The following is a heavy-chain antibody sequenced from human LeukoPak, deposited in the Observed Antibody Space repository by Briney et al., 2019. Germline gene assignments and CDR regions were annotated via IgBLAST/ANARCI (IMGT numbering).Heavy chain of an antibody. V-gene: IGHV3-48*03. CDR3: ARVSGWYGMDV. D-gene: IGHD6-19*01. Sequence: GGSLRLSCAASGFTFSSYEMNWVRQAPGKGLEWVSYISSSGSTIYYADSVKGRFTNSRDNAKNSLYLQMNSLRAEDTAVYYCARVSGWYGMDVWGQGTTVTVSS. J-gene: IGHJ6*02. CDR2: ISSSGSTI. CDR1: GFTFSSYE.